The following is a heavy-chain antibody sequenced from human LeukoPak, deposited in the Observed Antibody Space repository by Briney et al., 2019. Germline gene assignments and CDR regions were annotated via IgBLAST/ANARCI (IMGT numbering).Heavy chain of an antibody. J-gene: IGHJ4*02. V-gene: IGHV4-31*03. D-gene: IGHD3-22*01. CDR2: IYYSGST. Sequence: PSETLSLTCTVSGGAINSGGYYWSWIRQHPGKGLEWIGYIYYSGSTYYNPSLKSRVTISVDTSKNQFSLKLSSVTAADTAVYYCARWYYDSSGYRYFDYWGQGTLVTVSS. CDR1: GGAINSGGYY. CDR3: ARWYYDSSGYRYFDY.